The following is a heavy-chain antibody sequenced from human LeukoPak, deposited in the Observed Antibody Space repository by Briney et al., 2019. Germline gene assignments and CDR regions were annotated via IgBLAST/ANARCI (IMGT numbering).Heavy chain of an antibody. CDR2: ICYSGST. D-gene: IGHD4-23*01. CDR3: ARLSNGGSDY. V-gene: IGHV4-39*01. J-gene: IGHJ4*02. CDR1: GGSISSSSYY. Sequence: SETLSLTCTVSGGSISSSSYYWGWIRQPPGKGLEWIGSICYSGSTYYNPSLKSRVTISVDTSKNQFSLKLSSVTAADTAVYYCARLSNGGSDYWGQGTLVTVSS.